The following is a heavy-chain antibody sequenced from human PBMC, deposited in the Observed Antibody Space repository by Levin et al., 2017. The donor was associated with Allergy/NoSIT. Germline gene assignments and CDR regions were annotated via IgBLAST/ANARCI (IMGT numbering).Heavy chain of an antibody. CDR1: GFTFSSYG. CDR3: ARGYDFWSGPQPDAFDI. J-gene: IGHJ3*02. V-gene: IGHV3-33*01. D-gene: IGHD3-3*01. Sequence: LSLTCAASGFTFSSYGMHWVRQAPGKGLEWVAVIWYDGSNKYYADSVKGRFTISRDNSKNTLYLQMNSLRAEDTAVYYCARGYDFWSGPQPDAFDIWGQGTMVTVSS. CDR2: IWYDGSNK.